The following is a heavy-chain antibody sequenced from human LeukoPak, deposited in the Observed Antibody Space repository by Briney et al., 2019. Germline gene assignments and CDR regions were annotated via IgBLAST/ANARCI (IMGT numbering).Heavy chain of an antibody. CDR2: ISWDSGNI. J-gene: IGHJ3*02. CDR3: ARQHYYDDDDYFISTYAFDI. D-gene: IGHD3-22*01. Sequence: GGSLRLSCAASGFIFDDYAMHWVRQAPGKGLEWVSGISWDSGNIDYADSVKGRFTISRDNAKNSLYLQMDSLRPEDMALYYCARQHYYDDDDYFISTYAFDIWGHGTMVTVS. V-gene: IGHV3-9*03. CDR1: GFIFDDYA.